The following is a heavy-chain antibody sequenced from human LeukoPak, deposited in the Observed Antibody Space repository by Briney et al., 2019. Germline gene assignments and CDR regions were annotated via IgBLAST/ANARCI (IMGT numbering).Heavy chain of an antibody. CDR3: AKASNYGSGSYYPRGVDY. D-gene: IGHD3-10*01. J-gene: IGHJ4*02. CDR2: ISGSGGST. Sequence: PGGSLRLSCAASGFTFSTYVVNWVRQAPGEGLEWVSAISGSGGSTYYADSVKGRFTISRDNSKNTLYLQMNSLRAEDTAVYYCAKASNYGSGSYYPRGVDYWGQGTLVTVSS. V-gene: IGHV3-23*01. CDR1: GFTFSTYV.